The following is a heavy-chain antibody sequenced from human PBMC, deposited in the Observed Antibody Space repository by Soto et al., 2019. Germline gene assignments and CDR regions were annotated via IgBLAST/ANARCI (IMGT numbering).Heavy chain of an antibody. CDR1: GFTFSSYA. CDR3: AKFFVALAFHFDR. CDR2: ITGSGGSP. J-gene: IGHJ5*02. Sequence: GGSLRLSCTGSGFTFSSYAMSWVRQAPGKGLEWVSSITGSGGSPYYADSVKGRFTISRDNSKNTLYLQMNNLRADDTAVYYCAKFFVALAFHFDRWGQGALVTVSS. D-gene: IGHD3-3*01. V-gene: IGHV3-23*01.